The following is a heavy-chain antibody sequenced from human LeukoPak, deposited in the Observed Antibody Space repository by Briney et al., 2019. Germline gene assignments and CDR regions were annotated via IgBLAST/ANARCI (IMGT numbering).Heavy chain of an antibody. J-gene: IGHJ4*02. CDR2: IKHSGST. V-gene: IGHV4-34*01. CDR1: GGSFSDYY. Sequence: SETLSLTCGVYGGSFSDYYWSWIRQPPGKGLEWIGEIKHSGSTNYNPSLKSRVTISVDTSKNQFSLKLSSVTAADTAVYYCARGRIFMVRGVIKNYFDYWGQGTLVTVSS. D-gene: IGHD3-10*01. CDR3: ARGRIFMVRGVIKNYFDY.